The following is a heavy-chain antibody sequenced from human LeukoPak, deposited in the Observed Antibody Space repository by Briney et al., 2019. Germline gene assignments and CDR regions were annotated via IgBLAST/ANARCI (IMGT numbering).Heavy chain of an antibody. Sequence: GGSLRLSCAASGFTFSSYAMSWVRQVPGKGLEWVSAISGSGGSTYFADSVKGRFTISRDNSKNTLYLQMNSLRAEDTVVYYCAKDKESYFYDSSGYYAYWGQGTLVTVSS. CDR1: GFTFSSYA. J-gene: IGHJ4*02. CDR3: AKDKESYFYDSSGYYAY. V-gene: IGHV3-23*01. CDR2: ISGSGGST. D-gene: IGHD3-22*01.